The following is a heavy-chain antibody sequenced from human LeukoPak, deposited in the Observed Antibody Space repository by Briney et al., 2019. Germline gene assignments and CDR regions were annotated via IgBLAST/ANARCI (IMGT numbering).Heavy chain of an antibody. CDR2: VTGPGDTT. V-gene: IGHV3-23*01. J-gene: IGHJ4*02. Sequence: HPGGSLRLSCATSGFTFTNYAMNWVRQAPGKGLEWVSAVTGPGDTTYYADSVKGRFFMSREDSKTTVYLQMNSLRAEDTAIYYCAKGAEIDHWGQGTLVTVSS. D-gene: IGHD3-16*01. CDR1: GFTFTNYA. CDR3: AKGAEIDH.